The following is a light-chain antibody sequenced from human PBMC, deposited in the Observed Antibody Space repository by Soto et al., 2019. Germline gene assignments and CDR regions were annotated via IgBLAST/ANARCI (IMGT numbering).Light chain of an antibody. CDR1: QAIRTE. CDR2: GTS. CDR3: LQDYSYPRT. J-gene: IGKJ1*01. V-gene: IGKV1-6*01. Sequence: DRVLITCRASQAIRTELGWYQQRPGKAPKLLIYGTSNLQSGVPSRFSGSGSGTDFTLTINGLQPEDFATYYCLQDYSYPRTFGQGTKVDVK.